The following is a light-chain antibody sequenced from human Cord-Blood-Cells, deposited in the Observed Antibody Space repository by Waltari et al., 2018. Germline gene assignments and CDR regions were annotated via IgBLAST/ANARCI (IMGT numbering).Light chain of an antibody. CDR2: DAS. CDR1: QRVSSY. V-gene: IGKV3-11*01. CDR3: QQRSNWPPLT. J-gene: IGKJ4*01. Sequence: EIVLTQSPATLSLSPGERATLPCRASQRVSSYLAWYQQKPGQAPRLLIYDASNRATGIPARFSGSGSGTDSTLTISSLEPEDFAVYYCQQRSNWPPLTFGGGTRVEIK.